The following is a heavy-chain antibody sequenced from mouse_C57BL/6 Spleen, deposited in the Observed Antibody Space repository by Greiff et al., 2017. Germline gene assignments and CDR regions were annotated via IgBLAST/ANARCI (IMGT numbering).Heavy chain of an antibody. Sequence: EVQLQQSGPELVKPGASVKISCKASGYSFTDYNMNWVKQSNGKSLEWIGVINPNYGTTSYNQKFKGKATLTVDQSSSTAYMQLNSLTSEDSAVYYCAKSLITTVVATKGDAMDDWGQGTSVTVAS. D-gene: IGHD1-1*01. J-gene: IGHJ4*01. CDR3: AKSLITTVVATKGDAMDD. V-gene: IGHV1-39*01. CDR1: GYSFTDYN. CDR2: INPNYGTT.